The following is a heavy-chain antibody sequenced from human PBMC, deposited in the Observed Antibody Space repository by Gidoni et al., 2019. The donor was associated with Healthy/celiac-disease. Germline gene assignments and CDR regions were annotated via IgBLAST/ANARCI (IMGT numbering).Heavy chain of an antibody. CDR1: GFPFSSYA. V-gene: IGHV3-30-3*01. D-gene: IGHD2-15*01. Sequence: QVQLVESGGGVVQPGRSLRSSGAAPGFPFSSYAMHWVRQAPGKGLEWVAVISYDGSNKYYADSVKGRFTISRDNSKNTLYLQMNSLRAEDTAVYYCAREECSGGSCQGYFDYWGQGTLVTVSS. CDR3: AREECSGGSCQGYFDY. J-gene: IGHJ4*02. CDR2: ISYDGSNK.